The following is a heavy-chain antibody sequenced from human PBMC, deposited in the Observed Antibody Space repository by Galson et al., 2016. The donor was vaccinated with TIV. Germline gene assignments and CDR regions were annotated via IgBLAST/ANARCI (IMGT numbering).Heavy chain of an antibody. Sequence: SVKVSCKASGHTFTDYYMHWVRQAPGQGLEWMGWINPKTGGTNYAQKFQGRVTMTRDTSIRTAYMEVVSLRSDVTAVFFCARDYPGQSGFDSWGQGTPVTVSS. V-gene: IGHV1-2*02. D-gene: IGHD1-14*01. CDR2: INPKTGGT. J-gene: IGHJ4*02. CDR1: GHTFTDYY. CDR3: ARDYPGQSGFDS.